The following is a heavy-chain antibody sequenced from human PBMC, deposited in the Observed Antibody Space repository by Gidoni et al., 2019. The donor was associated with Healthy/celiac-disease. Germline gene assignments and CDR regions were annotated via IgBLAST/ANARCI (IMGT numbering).Heavy chain of an antibody. V-gene: IGHV1-24*01. Sequence: MGGFDPEDGETIYAQKFQGRVTMTEDTSTDTAYMELSSLRSEDTAVYYCATEGRDGYHNRHWYFDLWGRGTLVTVSS. D-gene: IGHD5-12*01. CDR3: ATEGRDGYHNRHWYFDL. J-gene: IGHJ2*01. CDR2: FDPEDGET.